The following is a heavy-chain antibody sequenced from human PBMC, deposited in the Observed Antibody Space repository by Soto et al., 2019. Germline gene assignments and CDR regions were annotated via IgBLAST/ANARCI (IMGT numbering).Heavy chain of an antibody. CDR1: GFTFRNYA. CDR3: AKDAISGDGIWLMDS. CDR2: LLRSGSSA. J-gene: IGHJ1*01. V-gene: IGHV3-23*01. D-gene: IGHD4-17*01. Sequence: GGSLRLSCAASGFTFRNYAMTWARQAPGKGLEWVSSLLRSGSSAYYADSVRGRFSISSDKSANSLYLQMDNLRAEDTAIYYCAKDAISGDGIWLMDSWGQGTVVTVYS.